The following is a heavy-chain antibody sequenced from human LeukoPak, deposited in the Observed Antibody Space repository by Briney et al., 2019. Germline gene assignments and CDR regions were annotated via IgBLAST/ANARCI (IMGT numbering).Heavy chain of an antibody. CDR3: ARDAVDSYGMDV. J-gene: IGHJ6*02. V-gene: IGHV4-34*01. CDR2: INHSGST. CDR1: GGSFSGYY. Sequence: SETLSLTCAVSGGSFSGYYWSWIRQPPGKGLEWIGEINHSGSTNYNPSLKSRATISVDTSKNQFPLKLSSVTAADTAVYYCARDAVDSYGMDVWGQGTTVTVSS. D-gene: IGHD6-19*01.